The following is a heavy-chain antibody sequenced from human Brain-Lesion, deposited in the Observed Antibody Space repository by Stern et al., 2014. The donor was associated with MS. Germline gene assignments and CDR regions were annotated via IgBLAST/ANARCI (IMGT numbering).Heavy chain of an antibody. CDR1: GYPFSSYD. V-gene: IGHV1-8*01. D-gene: IGHD2-2*01. CDR3: ARAVRNQLLSEY. Sequence: VQLVESGAEVKKHGASVKVSCKASGYPFSSYDITWVRQASGHGLEWMGWMNPYSGNTGYAQKFKGRVSMTSDPSISTVYMELTSLTSDDTAVYFCARAVRNQLLSEYWGQGTLVTVSS. CDR2: MNPYSGNT. J-gene: IGHJ4*02.